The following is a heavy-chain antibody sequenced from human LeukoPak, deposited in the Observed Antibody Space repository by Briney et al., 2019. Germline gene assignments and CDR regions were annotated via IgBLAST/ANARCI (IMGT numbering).Heavy chain of an antibody. J-gene: IGHJ4*02. Sequence: GGSLRLSCAASGFSFYNFAMSWVRQAPGKGLEWVSGISGSGGSLYYAESVKGRFSISRDVSKSMLYLEMKSLRVDDTAVYYCVKVSGRGPRGPFDSWGQGILVTVSS. CDR2: ISGSGGSL. D-gene: IGHD1-26*01. CDR3: VKVSGRGPRGPFDS. CDR1: GFSFYNFA. V-gene: IGHV3-23*01.